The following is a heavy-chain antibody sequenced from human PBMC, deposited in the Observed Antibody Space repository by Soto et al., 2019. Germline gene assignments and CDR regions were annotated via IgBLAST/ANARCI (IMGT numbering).Heavy chain of an antibody. D-gene: IGHD4-17*01. J-gene: IGHJ3*02. CDR2: IYYSGST. CDR3: ARDRQLGDYQGVPDAFDI. Sequence: QVQLQELGPGLVKPSETLSLTCTVSGGSVSSGSYYWSWIRQPPGKGLEWIGYIYYSGSTNYNPSLKSRVTISVDTSKNQFSLKLSSVTAADTAVYYCARDRQLGDYQGVPDAFDIWGQGTMVTVSS. CDR1: GGSVSSGSYY. V-gene: IGHV4-61*01.